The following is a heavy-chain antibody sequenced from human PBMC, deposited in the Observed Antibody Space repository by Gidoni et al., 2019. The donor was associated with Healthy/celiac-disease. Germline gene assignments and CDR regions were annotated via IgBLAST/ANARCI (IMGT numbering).Heavy chain of an antibody. CDR3: AKGTYCSSTSCYSVDYYYYMDV. CDR1: GFTFSSYA. D-gene: IGHD2-2*02. CDR2: ISGRGGST. V-gene: IGHV3-23*01. Sequence: EVQLLVSGGGLVQPGGSLRLSCAASGFTFSSYAMRWFRQAPGKGLAWVTAISGRGGSTYYADSVKGRFTNSRDNSKNTLYLQMNSLRAEDTAVYYCAKGTYCSSTSCYSVDYYYYMDVWGKGTTVTVSS. J-gene: IGHJ6*03.